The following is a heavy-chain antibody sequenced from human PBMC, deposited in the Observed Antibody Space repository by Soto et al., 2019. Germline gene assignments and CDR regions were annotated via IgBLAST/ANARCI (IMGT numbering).Heavy chain of an antibody. CDR3: ARDRLSRYGSSGYYDY. Sequence: EVQLVESGGGLVQPGGSLRLSCADSGFTFSSYWMSWVRQAPGKGLEWVANIKQDGSEKYYVDSVKGRFTIYRDNAKNSLYLEMNSLRAEDSAGYYCARDRLSRYGSSGYYDYWGQGTLVTVST. CDR1: GFTFSSYW. V-gene: IGHV3-7*05. J-gene: IGHJ4*02. CDR2: IKQDGSEK. D-gene: IGHD3-22*01.